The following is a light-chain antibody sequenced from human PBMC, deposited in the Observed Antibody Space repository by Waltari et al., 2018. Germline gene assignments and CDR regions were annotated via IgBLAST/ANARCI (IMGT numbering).Light chain of an antibody. CDR1: QSVGTY. Sequence: EIVLTQSPATLSLSSGETATLSCRASQSVGTYLAWYQQKPGQAPRLLIYDASNRATGIPDRFRGSGSGTDFTLTIDSLEPEDFALYYCQQRSSWTPHTFGQGARLEIK. CDR3: QQRSSWTPHT. J-gene: IGKJ2*01. CDR2: DAS. V-gene: IGKV3-11*01.